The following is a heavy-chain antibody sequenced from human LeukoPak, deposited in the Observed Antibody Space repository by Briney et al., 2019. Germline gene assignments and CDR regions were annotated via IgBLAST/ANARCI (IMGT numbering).Heavy chain of an antibody. Sequence: GGSLRLSCAASGFTFSTYGMHWVRQAPGKGLEWVAVISYDGSNKNHADSVKGRFSISRDNSKNTVYLQMNSLRAEDTAVYYCAKANHRVNHDSSGYLEAWGQGTLVTVSS. CDR3: AKANHRVNHDSSGYLEA. D-gene: IGHD3-22*01. J-gene: IGHJ5*02. V-gene: IGHV3-30*18. CDR1: GFTFSTYG. CDR2: ISYDGSNK.